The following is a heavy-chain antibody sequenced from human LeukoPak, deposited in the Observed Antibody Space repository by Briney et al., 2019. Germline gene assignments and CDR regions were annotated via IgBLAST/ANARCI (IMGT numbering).Heavy chain of an antibody. CDR3: ARGPLAMWSGSYNY. J-gene: IGHJ4*02. CDR1: GYTFTSYG. Sequence: ASVKVSCKASGYTFTSYGISWVRQAPGQGLEWMGWISAYNGNTNYAQKLQGRVTMTTDTSTSTAYVELRSLRSDDTAVYYCARGPLAMWSGSYNYWGQGTLVTVSS. D-gene: IGHD3-10*01. V-gene: IGHV1-18*01. CDR2: ISAYNGNT.